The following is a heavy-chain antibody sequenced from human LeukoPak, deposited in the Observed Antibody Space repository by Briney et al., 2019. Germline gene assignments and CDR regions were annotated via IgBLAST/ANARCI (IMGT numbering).Heavy chain of an antibody. CDR1: GFTFSSYG. D-gene: IGHD6-19*01. CDR2: ISHDGSNK. Sequence: PGGSLRLSCAASGFTFSSYGMHWVRQAPGKGLEWVAVISHDGSNKYYADSVKGRFTISRDNSKNTLYLQMNSLRAEDTAVYYCAKDFIAVPGYWGQGTLVTVSS. CDR3: AKDFIAVPGY. V-gene: IGHV3-30*18. J-gene: IGHJ4*02.